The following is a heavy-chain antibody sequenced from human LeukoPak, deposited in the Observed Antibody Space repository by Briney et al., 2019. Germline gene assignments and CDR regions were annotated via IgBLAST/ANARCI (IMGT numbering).Heavy chain of an antibody. CDR1: GFTFSTYW. V-gene: IGHV3-7*01. CDR3: ATDRDNSDWQKRFDS. J-gene: IGHJ4*02. Sequence: GGSLRLSCAASGFTFSTYWMNWYRQAPGKGLEWVGNINQDASEINYVDSVRGRFTIPRDNAKNSLHLQMNSLRAEDTAVYYCATDRDNSDWQKRFDSWGQGTLVTVSS. CDR2: INQDASEI. D-gene: IGHD2-21*02.